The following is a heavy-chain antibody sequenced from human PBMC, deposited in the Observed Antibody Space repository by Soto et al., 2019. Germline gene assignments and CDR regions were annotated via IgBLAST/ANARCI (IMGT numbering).Heavy chain of an antibody. Sequence: SETLSLTCTVSGGSISSYYWSWIRQPPGKGLKWFGEIYHSGSTNYNPSLKSRVTISVDTSKNQFSLKLSSVTAVDTAVYYCARGPKTMVRGVIIVADGFDYWGQGTLVTVSS. CDR2: IYHSGST. V-gene: IGHV4-59*12. D-gene: IGHD3-10*01. J-gene: IGHJ4*02. CDR3: ARGPKTMVRGVIIVADGFDY. CDR1: GGSISSYY.